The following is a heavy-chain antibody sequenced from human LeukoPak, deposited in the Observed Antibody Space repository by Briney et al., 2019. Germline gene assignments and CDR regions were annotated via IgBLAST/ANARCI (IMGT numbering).Heavy chain of an antibody. Sequence: GGSLRLSCAASGFTFSDYYLSWIRQAPGKGLEWISYISSSGNTIYYADSVKGRFTISRDNAKNSLYLQMNSLRVEDTAVYYCARSRFYFDYWGQGTLVTVSS. CDR3: ARSRFYFDY. CDR1: GFTFSDYY. J-gene: IGHJ4*02. CDR2: ISSSGNTI. V-gene: IGHV3-11*04.